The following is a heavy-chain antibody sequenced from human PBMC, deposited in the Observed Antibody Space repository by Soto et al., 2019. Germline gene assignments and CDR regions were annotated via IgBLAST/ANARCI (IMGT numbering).Heavy chain of an antibody. Sequence: QLQLQESGSGLVKPSQTLSLTCAVSGASISSGGYSWSWIRHPPGKGLEWVGYIYHSGSSYYNPSLESRVXXSXDXXKSQFSLRLTSVTAADTAVYYCARANWGLQNGMDVWGQGTTVTVSS. J-gene: IGHJ6*02. CDR3: ARANWGLQNGMDV. CDR1: GASISSGGYS. CDR2: IYHSGSS. D-gene: IGHD7-27*01. V-gene: IGHV4-30-2*01.